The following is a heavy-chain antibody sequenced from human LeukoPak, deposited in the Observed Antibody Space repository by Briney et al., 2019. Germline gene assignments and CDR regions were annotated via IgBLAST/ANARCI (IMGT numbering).Heavy chain of an antibody. CDR3: ARHYYAFWSGYLDWFDP. J-gene: IGHJ5*02. CDR2: IYYSGST. CDR1: GGSISSRSYY. Sequence: SETLSLTCTVSGGSISSRSYYWVWIRRPPAKRLQWIGSIYYSGSTYYNPSLKSRVTISVDTSKNRFSMKLSSVTAADTAVYYCARHYYAFWSGYLDWFDPWGQRTLVTVSS. D-gene: IGHD3-3*01. V-gene: IGHV4-39*01.